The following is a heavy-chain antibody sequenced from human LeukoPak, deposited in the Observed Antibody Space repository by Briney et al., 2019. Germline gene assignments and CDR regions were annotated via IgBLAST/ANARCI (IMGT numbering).Heavy chain of an antibody. D-gene: IGHD4-17*01. Sequence: ASVKVSCKASGYTFTNYGITRVRQAPGQGLEWMGWISPYNAYTRYAQKFQDRVTMTTDTSTTTAYMDLRSLRSDDTALYYCATEGGWQPTDYGDNVYWGQGTLVTVSS. V-gene: IGHV1-18*01. CDR1: GYTFTNYG. CDR3: ATEGGWQPTDYGDNVY. CDR2: ISPYNAYT. J-gene: IGHJ4*02.